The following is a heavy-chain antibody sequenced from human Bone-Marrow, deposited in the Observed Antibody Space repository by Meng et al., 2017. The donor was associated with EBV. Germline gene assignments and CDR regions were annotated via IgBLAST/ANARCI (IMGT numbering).Heavy chain of an antibody. CDR3: ARGKLRYFGFDP. CDR1: GYTFTSYD. V-gene: IGHV1-8*01. J-gene: IGHJ5*02. Sequence: QLHLVQCGAEVKQPWASVKVSCKASGYTFTSYDINWVRQATGQGLEWMGWMNPNSGNTGYAQKFQGRVTMTRNTSISTAYMELSSQRSEDTAVYYCARGKLRYFGFDPWGQGTLVTVSS. D-gene: IGHD3-9*01. CDR2: MNPNSGNT.